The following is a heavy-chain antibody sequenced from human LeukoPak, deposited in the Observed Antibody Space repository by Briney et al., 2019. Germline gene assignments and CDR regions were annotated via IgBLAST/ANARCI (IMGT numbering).Heavy chain of an antibody. CDR2: ISSSSSYI. J-gene: IGHJ4*02. CDR1: GFTSSSYS. CDR3: ARYYYDSSGPHGGDY. V-gene: IGHV3-21*01. Sequence: GGSLRLSCAASGFTSSSYSMNWVRQAPGKGLEWVSSISSSSSYIYYADSVKGRFTISRDNAKNSLYLQMNSLRAEDTAVYYCARYYYDSSGPHGGDYWGQGTLVTVSS. D-gene: IGHD3-22*01.